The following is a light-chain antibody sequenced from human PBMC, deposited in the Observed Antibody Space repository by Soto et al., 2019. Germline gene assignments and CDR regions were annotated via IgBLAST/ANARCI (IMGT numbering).Light chain of an antibody. CDR1: QSISNNY. V-gene: IGKV3-20*01. J-gene: IGKJ1*01. CDR3: QQSTA. CDR2: GVS. Sequence: EIVLTQSPGTLSLSPGERATLSCRASQSISNNYLAWYQQRPGQAPRLLIYGVSSRATGIADRFSGSGSGTDFTLIISRLEPEDFAMYHIQQSTAFGQGTRVEI.